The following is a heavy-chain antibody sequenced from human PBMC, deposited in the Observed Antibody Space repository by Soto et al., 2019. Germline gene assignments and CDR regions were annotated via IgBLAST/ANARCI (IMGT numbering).Heavy chain of an antibody. D-gene: IGHD6-19*01. CDR3: AKDTYQWLGYFDY. J-gene: IGHJ4*02. V-gene: IGHV3-23*01. CDR2: ISGGGRNT. CDR1: GFTLNTYA. Sequence: GGSLRLSCAASGFTLNTYAMTWVRQAPEKGLEWVSHISGGGRNTYYADSVKGRFTISRDDSKNTLFLQMDSLRPEDTAIYYCAKDTYQWLGYFDYWGQGALVIVSS.